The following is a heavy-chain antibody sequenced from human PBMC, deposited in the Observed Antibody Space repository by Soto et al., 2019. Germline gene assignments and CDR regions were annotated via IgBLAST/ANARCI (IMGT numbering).Heavy chain of an antibody. CDR3: AKDGASGGSGWYTDVFDI. Sequence: GGSLRLSCAASGFTFSSYAMSWVRQAPGKGLEWVSAISGSGGSTYYADSVKGRFTISRDNSKNTLYLQMNSLRAEDTAVYYCAKDGASGGSGWYTDVFDIWGQGTMVIVSS. D-gene: IGHD6-19*01. V-gene: IGHV3-23*01. J-gene: IGHJ3*02. CDR1: GFTFSSYA. CDR2: ISGSGGST.